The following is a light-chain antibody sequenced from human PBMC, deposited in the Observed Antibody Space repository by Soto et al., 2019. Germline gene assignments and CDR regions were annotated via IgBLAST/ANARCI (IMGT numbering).Light chain of an antibody. CDR2: EVS. CDR1: NRDVGYYNY. J-gene: IGLJ2*01. Sequence: QSALIQPAAVSASPGQSITISCTGTNRDVGYYNYVSWYQHLPGKVPKLIIFEVSSRPSGVPDRFSGSKSGNAASLIISGLQPEDEADYYCSSYSRSSSVLFGGGTKVTVL. V-gene: IGLV2-14*01. CDR3: SSYSRSSSVL.